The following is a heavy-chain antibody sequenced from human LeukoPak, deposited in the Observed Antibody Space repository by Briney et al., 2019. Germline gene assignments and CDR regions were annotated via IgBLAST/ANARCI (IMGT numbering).Heavy chain of an antibody. D-gene: IGHD2-2*01. Sequence: PGGSLRLSCAASGFTFSSYSMNWVRQAPGKGPEWVSSISSSSSYIYYADSVKGRFTISRDNAKNSLYLQMNSLRAEDTAVYYCARARGGFVVVPADFDYWGQGTLVTVSS. CDR3: ARARGGFVVVPADFDY. CDR2: ISSSSSYI. J-gene: IGHJ4*02. V-gene: IGHV3-21*01. CDR1: GFTFSSYS.